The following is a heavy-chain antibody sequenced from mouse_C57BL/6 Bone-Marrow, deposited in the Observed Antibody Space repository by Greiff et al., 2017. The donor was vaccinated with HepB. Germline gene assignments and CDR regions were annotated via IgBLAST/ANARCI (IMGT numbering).Heavy chain of an antibody. CDR2: IYPSDSET. V-gene: IGHV1-61*01. CDR3: ARTRITTVVDYYAMDY. J-gene: IGHJ4*01. D-gene: IGHD1-1*01. Sequence: VQLQQPGAELVRPGSSVKLSCKASGYTFTSYWMDWVKQRPGQGLEWIGNIYPSDSETHYNQKFKDKATLTVDKSSSTAYMQLSSLTAEDSAVYYCARTRITTVVDYYAMDYWGQGTSVTVSS. CDR1: GYTFTSYW.